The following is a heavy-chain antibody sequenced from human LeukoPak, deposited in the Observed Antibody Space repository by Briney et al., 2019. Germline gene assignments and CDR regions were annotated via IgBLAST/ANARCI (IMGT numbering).Heavy chain of an antibody. CDR2: IKQDGSEK. CDR3: ARFLLYYDILTGYYSWDHDAFDI. Sequence: PGGPLRLSCAASGFTFSSYWMSWVRQAPGKGLEWVANIKQDGSEKYYVDSVKGRFTISRDNAKNSLYLQMNSLRAEDTAVYYCARFLLYYDILTGYYSWDHDAFDIWGQGTMVTVSS. D-gene: IGHD3-9*01. CDR1: GFTFSSYW. V-gene: IGHV3-7*01. J-gene: IGHJ3*02.